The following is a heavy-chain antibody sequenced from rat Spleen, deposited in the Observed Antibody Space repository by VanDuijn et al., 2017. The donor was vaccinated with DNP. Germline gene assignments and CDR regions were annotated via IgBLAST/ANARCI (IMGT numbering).Heavy chain of an antibody. J-gene: IGHJ2*01. V-gene: IGHV2S8*01. Sequence: QVQLKESGPGLVQPSRTLSLTCTVSGFSLTHFGVSWVRHPPGKGLEWIAAIWGGGSTDYNSALKTRPRISRDTPKSQVFLKMNSLQTEDTAMYYCGRHYTYWGRGVMVTVSS. D-gene: IGHD1-1*01. CDR2: IWGGGST. CDR1: GFSLTHFG. CDR3: GRHYTY.